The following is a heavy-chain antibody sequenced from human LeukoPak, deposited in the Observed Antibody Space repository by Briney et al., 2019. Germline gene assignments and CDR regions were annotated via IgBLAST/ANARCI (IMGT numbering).Heavy chain of an antibody. J-gene: IGHJ4*02. Sequence: GGSLRLSCAVSEISITTTYMSWVRQAPGQGLEWVALIYSGGGTSYGNSVKGRFTITKDNSQNSLYLQLDSVTAEDTAMYYCATVGVSVPGRRAAFEFWGQGTLAIVSS. V-gene: IGHV3-53*01. CDR3: ATVGVSVPGRRAAFEF. CDR2: IYSGGGT. CDR1: EISITTTY. D-gene: IGHD3-10*02.